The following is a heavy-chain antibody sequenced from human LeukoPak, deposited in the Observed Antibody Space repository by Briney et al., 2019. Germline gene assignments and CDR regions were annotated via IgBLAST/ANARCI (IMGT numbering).Heavy chain of an antibody. CDR2: IIPIFDTA. Sequence: SVKVSCKASGGTFSSYAISWVRQAPGQGLEWMGGIIPIFDTANYAQKFQGRVTITADESTSTAYMELSSLRAEDTAVYYRARGGFRWPDDYWGQGTLVTVSS. J-gene: IGHJ4*02. V-gene: IGHV1-69*13. D-gene: IGHD5-24*01. CDR1: GGTFSSYA. CDR3: ARGGFRWPDDY.